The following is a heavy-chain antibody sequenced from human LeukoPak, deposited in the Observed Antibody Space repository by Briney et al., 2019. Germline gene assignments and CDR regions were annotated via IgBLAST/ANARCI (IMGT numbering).Heavy chain of an antibody. Sequence: SSETLSLTCAVYGGSFSGYYWSWIRQPPGKGLEWIGEINHSGSTNYNPSLKSRVTISVDTSKNQFSLKLSSVTAADTAVYYCARDGYYDSSDPEGQDDAFDIWGQGTMVTVSS. CDR1: GGSFSGYY. J-gene: IGHJ3*02. CDR2: INHSGST. V-gene: IGHV4-34*01. CDR3: ARDGYYDSSDPEGQDDAFDI. D-gene: IGHD3-22*01.